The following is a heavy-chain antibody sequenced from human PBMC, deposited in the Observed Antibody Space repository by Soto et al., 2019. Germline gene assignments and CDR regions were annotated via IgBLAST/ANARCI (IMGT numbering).Heavy chain of an antibody. J-gene: IGHJ6*02. Sequence: ASVKVSCKASGYTFTSYGISWVRQAPGQGLEWMGWISAYNGNTNYAQKLQGRVTMTTDTSTSTAYMELRSLRSDDTAVYYCARDAGGDPCIHYYYYGMDVWGQGTTVTVSS. CDR3: ARDAGGDPCIHYYYYGMDV. D-gene: IGHD2-21*01. CDR2: ISAYNGNT. V-gene: IGHV1-18*01. CDR1: GYTFTSYG.